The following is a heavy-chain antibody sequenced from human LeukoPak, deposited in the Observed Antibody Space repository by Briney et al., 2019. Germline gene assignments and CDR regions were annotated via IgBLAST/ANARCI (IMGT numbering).Heavy chain of an antibody. CDR3: ARKSSRIDDYAFDI. J-gene: IGHJ3*02. D-gene: IGHD3-3*01. CDR2: IYSDGRT. Sequence: GGSLRLSCAASGFTVSRNYMNWIRQAPGKGLEWVSLIYSDGRTYYADSVKGRFTISRDNSKNTLYLQMDNLRAEDTAVYSCARKSSRIDDYAFDIWGQGTMVTVSS. V-gene: IGHV3-53*01. CDR1: GFTVSRNY.